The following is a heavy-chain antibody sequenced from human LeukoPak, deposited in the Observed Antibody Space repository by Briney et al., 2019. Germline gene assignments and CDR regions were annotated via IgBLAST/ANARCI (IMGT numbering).Heavy chain of an antibody. J-gene: IGHJ4*02. CDR3: AKVARIVVVPAAADY. CDR1: GFTFSSYA. CDR2: ISGSGSST. Sequence: GGSLRLSCETSGFTFSSYAMSWVRQAPGKGLEWVSSISGSGSSTYYAHSVKGRFTISRDNSKNTLYLQMNSLRAEDTAVYYCAKVARIVVVPAAADYWGQGTLVTVPS. V-gene: IGHV3-23*01. D-gene: IGHD2-2*01.